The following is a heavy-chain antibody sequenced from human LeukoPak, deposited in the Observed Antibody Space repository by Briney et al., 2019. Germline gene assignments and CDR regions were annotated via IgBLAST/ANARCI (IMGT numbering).Heavy chain of an antibody. V-gene: IGHV4-59*01. Sequence: SETLSLTCTVSGGSISSYYWSWIRQPPGKGLEWIGYIYYSGSNNYNPSLKSRVTISVDTSKNQFSLKLSSVTAADTAVYYCARTNAYYYDSSGYPLFDYWGQGTLVTVSS. CDR2: IYYSGSN. J-gene: IGHJ4*02. CDR3: ARTNAYYYDSSGYPLFDY. D-gene: IGHD3-22*01. CDR1: GGSISSYY.